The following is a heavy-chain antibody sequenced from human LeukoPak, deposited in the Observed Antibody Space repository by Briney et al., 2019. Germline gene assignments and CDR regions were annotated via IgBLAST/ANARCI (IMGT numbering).Heavy chain of an antibody. CDR1: GFTVSSNY. CDR2: IYSGGST. J-gene: IGHJ4*02. Sequence: GGSLRLSCAASGFTVSSNYMSWVRQAPGKGLEWVSVIYSGGSTYYADSVKGRFTISRDNSKNTLYLQMNSLRAEDTAVYYCARGYYDILTGWYYFDYWGQGTLVTASS. D-gene: IGHD3-9*01. V-gene: IGHV3-66*01. CDR3: ARGYYDILTGWYYFDY.